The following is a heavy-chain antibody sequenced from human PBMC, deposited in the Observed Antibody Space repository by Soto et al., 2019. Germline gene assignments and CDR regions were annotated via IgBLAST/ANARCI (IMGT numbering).Heavy chain of an antibody. Sequence: PSETLSLTCPVSGGSISSGGYYWSWIRQHPGKGLEWIGYIYYSGSTYYNPSLKSRVTISVDTYKNQFSLKLSSVTAADTAVYYCARRPIPHIVVVTAIDAFDIWGQGKMV. CDR2: IYYSGST. V-gene: IGHV4-31*03. CDR3: ARRPIPHIVVVTAIDAFDI. D-gene: IGHD2-21*02. J-gene: IGHJ3*02. CDR1: GGSISSGGYY.